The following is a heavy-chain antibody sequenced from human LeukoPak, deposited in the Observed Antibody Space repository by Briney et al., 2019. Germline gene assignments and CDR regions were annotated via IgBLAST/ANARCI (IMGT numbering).Heavy chain of an antibody. CDR3: AKQTISGATTRQYFDY. D-gene: IGHD1-26*01. V-gene: IGHV3-30*18. CDR2: ISYDGSNK. CDR1: GFTFSSYG. Sequence: GGSLRLSCAASGFTFSSYGMPWVRQAPGKGLEWVAVISYDGSNKYYADSVKGRFTISRDNSKNTLYLQMNSLRAEDTAVYYCAKQTISGATTRQYFDYWGQGTLVTVSS. J-gene: IGHJ4*02.